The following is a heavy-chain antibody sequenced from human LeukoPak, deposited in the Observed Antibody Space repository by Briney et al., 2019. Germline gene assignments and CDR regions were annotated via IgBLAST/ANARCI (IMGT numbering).Heavy chain of an antibody. D-gene: IGHD6-13*01. CDR1: GYTFTSFG. V-gene: IGHV1-18*01. CDR2: ISTYYGNT. Sequence: ASVKVSCKASGYTFTSFGVAWVRQAPGQGLEWMGWISTYYGNTNYAQKLQGRVSMTTDTSTSTAYMELKSLRSDDTAVYYCARYEPAGTPVGYWGQGTLVTVCS. J-gene: IGHJ4*02. CDR3: ARYEPAGTPVGY.